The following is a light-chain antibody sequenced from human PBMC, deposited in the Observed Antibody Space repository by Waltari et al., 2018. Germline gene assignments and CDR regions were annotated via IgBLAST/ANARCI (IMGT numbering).Light chain of an antibody. CDR3: SSYAGDNIVV. CDR2: GVT. J-gene: IGLJ2*01. V-gene: IGLV2-23*02. CDR1: NWYVCSYTV. Sequence: QSALTQPASVSGSLGQSITISSTGTNWYVCSYTVFSWHQQHPGKAPNLLLYGVTNRPSGVSTRFSGSKSGNTASMTISGLQAEDEADYYCSSYAGDNIVVFGGGTRLTVV.